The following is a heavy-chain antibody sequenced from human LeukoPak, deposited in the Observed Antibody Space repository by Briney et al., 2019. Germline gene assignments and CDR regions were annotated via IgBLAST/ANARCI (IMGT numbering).Heavy chain of an antibody. CDR1: GFTFSSYA. D-gene: IGHD3-9*01. CDR3: ARDLSFDWDLYYYYYGMDV. V-gene: IGHV3-30-3*01. J-gene: IGHJ6*02. CDR2: ISYDGSNK. Sequence: GGSLRLSCAASGFTFSSYAMHWVRQAPGKGLEWVAVISYDGSNKYYADSVKGRFTISRDNSKNTLYLQMNSLRAEDTAVYYCARDLSFDWDLYYYYYGMDVWGQGTTVTVSS.